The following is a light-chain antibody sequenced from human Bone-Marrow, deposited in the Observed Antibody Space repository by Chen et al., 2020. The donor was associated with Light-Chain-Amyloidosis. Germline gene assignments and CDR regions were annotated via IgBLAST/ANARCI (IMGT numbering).Light chain of an antibody. CDR2: RDT. CDR3: QSADSSGTYEVI. CDR1: DLPTKY. J-gene: IGLJ2*01. V-gene: IGLV3-25*03. Sequence: SYELTQPPSVSVSIGQTVTITCTGDDLPTKYAYRYSQKQGQAPVLVIHRDTERPSGISERFSGSSSGTTATLTISGVQAEDETDYHCQSADSSGTYEVIFGGGTKLTVL.